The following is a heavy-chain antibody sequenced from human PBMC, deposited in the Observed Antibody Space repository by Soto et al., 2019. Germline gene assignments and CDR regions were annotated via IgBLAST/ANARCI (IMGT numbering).Heavy chain of an antibody. J-gene: IGHJ6*02. CDR1: GGSISSYY. D-gene: IGHD3-10*01. V-gene: IGHV4-59*01. CDR2: IYYSGST. Sequence: SETLSLTCTVSGGSISSYYWSWIRQPPGKGLEWTGYIYYSGSTNYNPSLKSRVTISVDTSKNQFSLRLSSVTAADTAVYYCARDQLLWFGEDYYYYYGMDVWGQGTTVTVSS. CDR3: ARDQLLWFGEDYYYYYGMDV.